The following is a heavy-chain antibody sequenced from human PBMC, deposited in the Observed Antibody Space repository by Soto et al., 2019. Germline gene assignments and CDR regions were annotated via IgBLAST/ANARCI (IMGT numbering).Heavy chain of an antibody. D-gene: IGHD2-21*02. J-gene: IGHJ4*02. V-gene: IGHV3-21*01. CDR1: GFSFSDYS. CDR2: ITHTGTNA. CDR3: ARARGNDWYSDY. Sequence: PGGSLRLSCTASGFSFSDYSFNWVRQAPGKGLEWVSSITHTGTNANYADSVKGRFTISKDSADNSLILQMTSLRAEDTAVYHCARARGNDWYSDYWGQGTLVTVSS.